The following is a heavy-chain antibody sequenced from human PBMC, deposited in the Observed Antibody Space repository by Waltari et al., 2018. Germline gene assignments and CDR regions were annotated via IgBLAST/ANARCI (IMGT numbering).Heavy chain of an antibody. CDR3: ASCSSGLRENWFDP. CDR2: IYYSGRT. J-gene: IGHJ5*02. D-gene: IGHD6-19*01. Sequence: QLQLQESGPGLVKPSETLSLTCTVSGGSISSSSYYWGWIRQPPGKGLEWIGSIYYSGRTYYNPSLKSRVTISVDTSKNQFSLKLSSVTAADTAVYYCASCSSGLRENWFDPWGQGTLVTVSS. CDR1: GGSISSSSYY. V-gene: IGHV4-39*01.